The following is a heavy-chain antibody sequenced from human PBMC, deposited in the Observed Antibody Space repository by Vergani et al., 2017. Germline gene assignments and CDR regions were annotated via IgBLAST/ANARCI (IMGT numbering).Heavy chain of an antibody. CDR3: ARPRWGRILDVAVLGGGFNS. V-gene: IGHV3-33*01. Sequence: QVQLVESGGGVVQPGRSLSLSCAASGFSFSSYGMHWVRQAPGKGLEWVAGVWYDGSKTHYPDSVKGRFTISRNNSKDTLFLQMNSLRAEDTAVYYCARPRWGRILDVAVLGGGFNSWGQGTLVTVSS. J-gene: IGHJ4*02. D-gene: IGHD6-19*01. CDR2: VWYDGSKT. CDR1: GFSFSSYG.